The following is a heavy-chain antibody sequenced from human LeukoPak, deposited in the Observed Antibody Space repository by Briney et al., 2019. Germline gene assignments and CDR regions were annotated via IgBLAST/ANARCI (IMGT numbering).Heavy chain of an antibody. Sequence: GGSLRLSCAASGFTFSSYAMSWVRQAPGKGLEWVSAISGSGGSTYYADSVKGRFTISRDNSKNTLYLQMNSLRAEDTAVYYCAKVPKLTGGPGDYYYYYYMDVWGKGTTVTVSS. CDR1: GFTFSSYA. CDR3: AKVPKLTGGPGDYYYYYYMDV. D-gene: IGHD7-27*01. CDR2: ISGSGGST. V-gene: IGHV3-23*01. J-gene: IGHJ6*03.